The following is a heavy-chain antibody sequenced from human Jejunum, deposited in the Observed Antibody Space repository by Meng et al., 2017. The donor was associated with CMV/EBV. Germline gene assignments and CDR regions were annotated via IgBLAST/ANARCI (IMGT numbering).Heavy chain of an antibody. CDR3: AREDYGLID. CDR1: GFMFSSPW. V-gene: IGHV3-15*07. J-gene: IGHJ4*02. Sequence: LSYVGTGFMFSSPWMSWVRQAPGKGLEWVGRIKNRDKGQSTDYSPSVQGRFFISRDDSKNTLFLQMNSLNNEDTAVYFCAREDYGLIDWGQGTLVTVSS. D-gene: IGHD2-8*01. CDR2: IKNRDKGQST.